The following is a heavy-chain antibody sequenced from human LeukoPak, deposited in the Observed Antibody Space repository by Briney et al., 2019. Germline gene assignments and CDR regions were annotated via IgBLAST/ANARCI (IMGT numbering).Heavy chain of an antibody. CDR1: GYTFTSYY. D-gene: IGHD3-22*01. Sequence: ASVKVSCKASGYTFTSYYMHWVRHAPGQGLEWMGIINPSGGSTSYAQKFQGRVTMTRDTSTSTVYMELSSLRSEDTAVYYCARDQAYYDSSGYYYYYYMDVWGKGTTVTVSS. CDR2: INPSGGST. V-gene: IGHV1-46*03. CDR3: ARDQAYYDSSGYYYYYYMDV. J-gene: IGHJ6*03.